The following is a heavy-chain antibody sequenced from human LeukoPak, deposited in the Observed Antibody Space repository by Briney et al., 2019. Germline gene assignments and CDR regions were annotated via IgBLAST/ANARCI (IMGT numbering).Heavy chain of an antibody. Sequence: PSESLSLTCTVSGGSISSSGYFWGWIRQPPGKGLEWIGSIDYSGGTYYIPSLKGRVTISPDTSKNQFSLKLSSVTAADTAVYYCARDDEQWLVDSWGQGTLVTVSS. D-gene: IGHD6-19*01. V-gene: IGHV4-39*07. J-gene: IGHJ5*01. CDR3: ARDDEQWLVDS. CDR2: IDYSGGT. CDR1: GGSISSSGYF.